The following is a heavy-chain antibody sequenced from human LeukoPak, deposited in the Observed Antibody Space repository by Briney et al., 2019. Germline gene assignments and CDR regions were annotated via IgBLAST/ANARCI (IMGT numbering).Heavy chain of an antibody. CDR3: ARGKVDYGDYGPPFDY. D-gene: IGHD4-17*01. V-gene: IGHV3-66*01. J-gene: IGHJ4*02. CDR1: GFTVSSNY. Sequence: GGSLRLSCAASGFTVSSNYMSWVRQAPGKGLEWVSIIYSGGATYYGDSVKGRFTISRDNSKNTLSLQMNSLTAEDTAVYYCARGKVDYGDYGPPFDYWGQGTLVTVSS. CDR2: IYSGGAT.